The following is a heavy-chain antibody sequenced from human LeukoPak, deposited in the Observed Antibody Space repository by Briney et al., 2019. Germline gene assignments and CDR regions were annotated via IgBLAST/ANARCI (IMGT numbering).Heavy chain of an antibody. D-gene: IGHD3-16*02. CDR1: GFTFSSYA. CDR2: IPYDGSNK. V-gene: IGHV3-30*04. Sequence: GRSLRLSCAASGFTFSSYAMHWVRQAPGKGLEWVAVIPYDGSNKYYADSVKGRFTIFRDNSKNTLYLQMNSLRAEDTAVYYCASSYDYVWGSYRYGAFDIWGQGTMVTVSS. J-gene: IGHJ3*02. CDR3: ASSYDYVWGSYRYGAFDI.